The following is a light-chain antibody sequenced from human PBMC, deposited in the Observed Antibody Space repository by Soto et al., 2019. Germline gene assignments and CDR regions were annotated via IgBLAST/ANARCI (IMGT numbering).Light chain of an antibody. J-gene: IGKJ4*01. CDR1: HSVRSN. CDR2: AAS. Sequence: ETVMTQSPVTLSLSPGDRATLSCRASHSVRSNLAWYQQKPGQPPRLLIYAASTRATGIPGRFSGSGSGTEFTLPISSLQSEDSAVYYCQQSNDWPPLTFGGGTKVEIK. CDR3: QQSNDWPPLT. V-gene: IGKV3-15*01.